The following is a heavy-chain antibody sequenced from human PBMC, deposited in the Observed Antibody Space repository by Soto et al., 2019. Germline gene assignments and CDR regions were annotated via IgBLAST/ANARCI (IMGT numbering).Heavy chain of an antibody. CDR1: GGSISSGGYS. CDR3: ARASTTVTNLDY. J-gene: IGHJ4*02. CDR2: IYHRGST. Sequence: QLQLQESGSGLVKPSQTLSLTCAVSGGSISSGGYSCSWIRQPPGKGLEWIGYIYHRGSTYYNPTLKSRVTISVDRSKNQFSLKRSSVTAADTAVYYSARASTTVTNLDYGGQGTLVTVSS. V-gene: IGHV4-30-2*01. D-gene: IGHD4-17*01.